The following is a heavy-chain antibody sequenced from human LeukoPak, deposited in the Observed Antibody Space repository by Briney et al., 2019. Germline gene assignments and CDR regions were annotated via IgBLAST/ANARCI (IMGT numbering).Heavy chain of an antibody. Sequence: GASVKVSCKASGYTFTGYYMHWVRQAPGQGLEWMGWINPNSGGTNYAQKFQGRVTMTRDTSISTAYMELSRLRSDDTAVYYCATSEGGRPLRFLESSDAFDIWGQGTMVTVSS. CDR1: GYTFTGYY. CDR2: INPNSGGT. V-gene: IGHV1-2*02. CDR3: ATSEGGRPLRFLESSDAFDI. D-gene: IGHD3-3*01. J-gene: IGHJ3*02.